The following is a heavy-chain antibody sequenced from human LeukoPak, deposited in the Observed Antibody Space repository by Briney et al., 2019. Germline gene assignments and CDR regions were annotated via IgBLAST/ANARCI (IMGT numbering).Heavy chain of an antibody. CDR3: ARARSLGIHYFFDY. V-gene: IGHV1-2*02. Sequence: ASVKVSCKASGYTFSGYYMHWVRQAPGQALEWMGWINPNSGGTNCAQKFQGRVTMTRDTSISTAYMELSRLRSDDTAVYYCARARSLGIHYFFDYWGQGTLVTVSS. D-gene: IGHD1-26*01. CDR1: GYTFSGYY. J-gene: IGHJ4*02. CDR2: INPNSGGT.